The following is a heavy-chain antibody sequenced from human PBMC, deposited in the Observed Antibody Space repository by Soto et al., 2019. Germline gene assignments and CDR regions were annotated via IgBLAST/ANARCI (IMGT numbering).Heavy chain of an antibody. J-gene: IGHJ4*02. D-gene: IGHD3-22*01. CDR2: ISPYSGKT. V-gene: IGHV1-18*04. CDR1: GYTFASYY. CDR3: AREGLLLLPDY. Sequence: ASVKVSCKASGYTFASYYRQWVRQTPGQGLEWMGWISPYSGKTNYARKFQGRVTMTTDTSTSTAYMEVRSLTSDDTAVYYCAREGLLLLPDYWGQGTLVTVSS.